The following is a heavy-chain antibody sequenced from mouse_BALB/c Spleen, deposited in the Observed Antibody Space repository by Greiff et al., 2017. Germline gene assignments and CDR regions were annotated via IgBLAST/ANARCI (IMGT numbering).Heavy chain of an antibody. V-gene: IGHV2-6-5*01. CDR3: AKPYYYGSSGFAY. J-gene: IGHJ3*01. Sequence: VQRVESGPGLVAPSQSLSITCTVSGFSLTDYGVSWIRQPPGKGLEWLGVIWGGGSTYYNSALKSRLSISKDNSKSQVFLKMNSLQTDDTAMYYCAKPYYYGSSGFAYWGQGTLVTVSA. D-gene: IGHD1-1*01. CDR2: IWGGGST. CDR1: GFSLTDYG.